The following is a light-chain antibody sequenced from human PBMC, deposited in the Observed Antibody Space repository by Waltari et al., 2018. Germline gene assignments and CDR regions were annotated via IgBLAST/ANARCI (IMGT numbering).Light chain of an antibody. CDR2: DVN. CDR1: SSDVGDSYY. V-gene: IGLV2-11*01. J-gene: IGLJ3*02. CDR3: SSYAGSSTLV. Sequence: QSALTQPRSVSGSPGQSVTISCTGTSSDVGDSYYVSWYQQNPGNAPKLIIYDVNKRPSGVPYRFSGSKSGNTASLTISGLQPEDEADYYCSSYAGSSTLVFGGGTKLTVL.